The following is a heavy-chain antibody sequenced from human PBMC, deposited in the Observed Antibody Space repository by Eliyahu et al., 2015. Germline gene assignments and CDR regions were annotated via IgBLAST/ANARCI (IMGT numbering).Heavy chain of an antibody. CDR1: GGSIXTYNW. D-gene: IGHD6-13*01. J-gene: IGHJ6*02. CDR3: ARVADTTSWSNGLDV. CDR2: ILQTGST. Sequence: QVQLQESGPGLVTPSGTLSLTCTVSGGSIXTYNWWTWVRQSPGGGPEWIGEILQTGSTNYSPSLKSRVTISIDKSRNQFSLSLTSVTAADTGVYYCARVADTTSWSNGLDVWGQGTTVTVSS. V-gene: IGHV4-4*02.